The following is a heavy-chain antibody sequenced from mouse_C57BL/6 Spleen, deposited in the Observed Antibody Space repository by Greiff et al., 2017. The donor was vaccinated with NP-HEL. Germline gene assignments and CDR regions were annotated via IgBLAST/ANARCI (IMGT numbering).Heavy chain of an antibody. Sequence: LVESGAELVKPGASVKISCKASGYAFSSYWMNWVKQRPGKGLEWIGQIYPGDGDTNYNGKFKGKATLTADKSSSTAYMQLSSLTSEDSAVYFCAREDYYGSIAYWGQGTLVTVSA. V-gene: IGHV1-80*01. CDR3: AREDYYGSIAY. CDR1: GYAFSSYW. J-gene: IGHJ3*01. D-gene: IGHD1-1*01. CDR2: IYPGDGDT.